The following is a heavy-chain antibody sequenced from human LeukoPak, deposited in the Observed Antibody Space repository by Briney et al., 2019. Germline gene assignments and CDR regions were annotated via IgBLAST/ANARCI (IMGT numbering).Heavy chain of an antibody. J-gene: IGHJ4*02. D-gene: IGHD5-18*01. Sequence: HPGGSLRLSCAASGFTFSSYGMSWVRQAPGKGLEWVSAISGSGGSTYYADSVKGRFTISRDNSKNTLYLQMNSLRAEDTAVYYCAKEGVGGYSYGIDYWGQGILVTVSS. CDR2: ISGSGGST. CDR3: AKEGVGGYSYGIDY. V-gene: IGHV3-23*01. CDR1: GFTFSSYG.